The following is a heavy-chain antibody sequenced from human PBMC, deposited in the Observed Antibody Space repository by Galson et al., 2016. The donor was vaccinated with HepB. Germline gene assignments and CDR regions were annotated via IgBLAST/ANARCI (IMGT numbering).Heavy chain of an antibody. CDR3: GRLIEESPVLGYCSGGNCELVFEY. V-gene: IGHV5-51*01. Sequence: QSGAEVKKPGESLKISCRGSGYSFSTYWIGWVRQVPGKGLEWMGIIYPPDSDTIYSPSFQGQITISTDTSISTAYLQWSNLKASDTAIYYCGRLIEESPVLGYCSGGNCELVFEYWGQGTLVIVSS. J-gene: IGHJ4*02. CDR2: IYPPDSDT. D-gene: IGHD2-15*01. CDR1: GYSFSTYW.